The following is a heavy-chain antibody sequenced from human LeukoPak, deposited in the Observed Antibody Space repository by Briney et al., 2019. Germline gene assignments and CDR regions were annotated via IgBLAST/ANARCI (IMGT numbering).Heavy chain of an antibody. CDR1: GFTFSSYG. CDR3: AKGLLWGYGSRDYMDV. CDR2: IRYDGSNK. D-gene: IGHD3-10*01. Sequence: GGSLRLSCAASGFTFSSYGMHWVRQAPGKGLEWVAFIRYDGSNKYYADSVKGRFTISRDNSKNTLYLQMNSLRAEDTAVYYCAKGLLWGYGSRDYMDVWGKGTTVTISS. J-gene: IGHJ6*03. V-gene: IGHV3-30*02.